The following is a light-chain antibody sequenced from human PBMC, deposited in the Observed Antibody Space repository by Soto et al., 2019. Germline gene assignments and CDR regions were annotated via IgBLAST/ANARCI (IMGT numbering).Light chain of an antibody. CDR1: QSTNTW. CDR3: QQYTNYPWT. Sequence: DIQMTQSPSILSASVGDRVTITCRASQSTNTWLAWYQQKPGKAPKLLIYRTSNLETGVPSRFSASGSGTEFTLTISSLQPDDFATYYCQQYTNYPWTFGQGTKVENK. V-gene: IGKV1-5*03. CDR2: RTS. J-gene: IGKJ1*01.